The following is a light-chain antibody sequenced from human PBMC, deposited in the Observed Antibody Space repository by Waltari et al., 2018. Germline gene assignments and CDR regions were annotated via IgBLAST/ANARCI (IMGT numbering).Light chain of an antibody. CDR3: QQRKNWPPLT. V-gene: IGKV3-11*01. CDR2: DTS. CDR1: QNVDRY. Sequence: SPGERATLSCKASQNVDRYLAWYQQKPGQAPRLLIYDTSNRATGIPVRFSGSGSGTDFTLTISSLEPEDFAVYYCQQRKNWPPLTFGGGTKVEIK. J-gene: IGKJ4*01.